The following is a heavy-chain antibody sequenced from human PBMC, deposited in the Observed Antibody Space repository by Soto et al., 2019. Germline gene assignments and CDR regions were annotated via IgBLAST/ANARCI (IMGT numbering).Heavy chain of an antibody. Sequence: QVQLVESGGGVVQPGRSLRLSCAASGFTFSSYGMNWVRQAPGKGLEWVAVIWYDGSNRYYADSVKGRFTISRDDSKHTLYLQMNSLRAEDTAVYYCARDDSLGGAPLYFYSGMDIWGRGTTVTVSS. V-gene: IGHV3-33*01. J-gene: IGHJ6*02. CDR2: IWYDGSNR. CDR3: ARDDSLGGAPLYFYSGMDI. CDR1: GFTFSSYG. D-gene: IGHD3-3*01.